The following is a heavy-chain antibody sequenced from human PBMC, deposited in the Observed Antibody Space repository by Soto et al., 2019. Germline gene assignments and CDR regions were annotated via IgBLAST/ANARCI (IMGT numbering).Heavy chain of an antibody. V-gene: IGHV3-48*02. Sequence: EVQLVESGGGLVQSGGSLRLSCAASGFTFSSYSMNWVRQTPGKGLVWVSYISGGSTTIYYADSVKGRFTISRENAKNSLYLQMNSLRDEDTAVYYCARGLAEFDPWGQGTLVTVSS. CDR2: ISGGSTTI. CDR3: ARGLAEFDP. J-gene: IGHJ5*02. CDR1: GFTFSSYS.